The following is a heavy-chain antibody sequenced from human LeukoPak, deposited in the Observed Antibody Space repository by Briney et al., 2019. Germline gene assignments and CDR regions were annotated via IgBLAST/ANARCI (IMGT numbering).Heavy chain of an antibody. Sequence: SETLSLTCAVYGGSFSGYYWSWIRQPPGKGLEWIGEINHSGSTNYNPSLKSRVTISVDTSKNQFSLKLSSVTAADTAVYYCASPGDYGRPDWYFDLWGRGTLVTVSS. J-gene: IGHJ2*01. D-gene: IGHD4-17*01. CDR2: INHSGST. CDR1: GGSFSGYY. V-gene: IGHV4-34*01. CDR3: ASPGDYGRPDWYFDL.